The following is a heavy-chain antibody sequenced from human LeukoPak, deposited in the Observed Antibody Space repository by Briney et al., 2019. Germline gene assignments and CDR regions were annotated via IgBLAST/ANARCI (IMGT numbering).Heavy chain of an antibody. CDR3: ARVYSYGYEGVWFDP. J-gene: IGHJ5*02. Sequence: ASVTVSCKASGYTFTSYGISWVRQAPGQGLDGMGWISAYNGNTNDAQKLQGRVTMTTDTSTSTAYMELRSLRSDDTAVYYCARVYSYGYEGVWFDPWGQGTLVTVSS. CDR2: ISAYNGNT. V-gene: IGHV1-18*01. D-gene: IGHD5-18*01. CDR1: GYTFTSYG.